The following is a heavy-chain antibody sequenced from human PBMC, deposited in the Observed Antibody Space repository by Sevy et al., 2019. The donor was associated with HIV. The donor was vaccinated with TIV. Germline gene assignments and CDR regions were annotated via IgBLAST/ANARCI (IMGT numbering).Heavy chain of an antibody. D-gene: IGHD2-2*01. J-gene: IGHJ3*02. CDR2: ISSNGDST. CDR3: AKGGDCAIISCYQAFDI. Sequence: GGSLRLSCAASGFTFSNYAMYWVRQAPGKGLEYISVISSNGDSTYYVDSVKGRFTISRDNSKNTLYLQMGSLRADDMAVYYCAKGGDCAIISCYQAFDIWGQGTMVTVSS. V-gene: IGHV3-64*02. CDR1: GFTFSNYA.